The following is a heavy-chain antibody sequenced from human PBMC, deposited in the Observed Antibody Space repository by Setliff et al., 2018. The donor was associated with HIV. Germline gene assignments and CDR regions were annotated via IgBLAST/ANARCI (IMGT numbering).Heavy chain of an antibody. J-gene: IGHJ4*02. V-gene: IGHV4-59*11. Sequence: PSETLSLTCIVSGASFTDHYWSWIRQPPGKSLEWIGYLFHTGDTDYNPSLESRFTISRDNSKTMVFLRMNSLRPEDSAMYYCVRGETYAHWPKGDYWGQGTLVTVSS. CDR3: VRGETYAHWPKGDY. CDR1: GASFTDHY. CDR2: LFHTGDT. D-gene: IGHD3-16*01.